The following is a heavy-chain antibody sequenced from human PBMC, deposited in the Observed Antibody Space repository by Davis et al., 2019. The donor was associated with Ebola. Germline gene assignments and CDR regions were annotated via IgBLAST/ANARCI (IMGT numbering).Heavy chain of an antibody. CDR1: GFTFNRAW. CDR3: VKWSYARFDY. J-gene: IGHJ4*02. Sequence: GESLKISCAASGFTFNRAWMSWVRQAPGKGLECVGRIKSKTDGGTTDYAAPVKGRFTISRDDSKNTLYLQMNSLKTEDTAVYYCVKWSYARFDYWGQGTLVTVSS. CDR2: IKSKTDGGTT. V-gene: IGHV3-15*01. D-gene: IGHD1-26*01.